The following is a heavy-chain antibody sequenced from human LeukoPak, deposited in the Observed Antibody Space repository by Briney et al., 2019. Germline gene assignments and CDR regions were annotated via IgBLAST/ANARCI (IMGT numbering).Heavy chain of an antibody. V-gene: IGHV4-59*08. Sequence: PSETLSLTCTVPGGSISSYYWSWIRQPPGKGLEWIGYIYYSGSTNYNPSLKSRVTISVDTSKNQFSLKLSSVTAADTAVYYCARHEGSTHYSDYWGQGTLVTVSS. CDR3: ARHEGSTHYSDY. CDR1: GGSISSYY. J-gene: IGHJ4*02. CDR2: IYYSGST.